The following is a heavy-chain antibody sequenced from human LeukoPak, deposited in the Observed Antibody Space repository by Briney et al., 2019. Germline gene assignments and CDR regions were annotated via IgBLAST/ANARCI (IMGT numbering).Heavy chain of an antibody. CDR2: IKQDGSEK. CDR1: GFTSSSYW. V-gene: IGHV3-7*01. J-gene: IGHJ4*02. CDR3: ARDIGSYTGDY. D-gene: IGHD1-26*01. Sequence: GGSLRLSCAASGFTSSSYWMSWVRQAPGKGLEWVANIKQDGSEKYYVDSVKGRFTISRDNAKNSLYLQMNSLRAEDTAVYYCARDIGSYTGDYWGQGTLVTVSS.